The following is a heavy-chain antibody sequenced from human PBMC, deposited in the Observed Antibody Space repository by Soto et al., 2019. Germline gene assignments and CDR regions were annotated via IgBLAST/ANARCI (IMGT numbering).Heavy chain of an antibody. CDR1: GYSFSEMS. CDR2: FDGEDGQT. V-gene: IGHV1-24*01. D-gene: IGHD3-10*01. CDR3: GTPGTTSHLDY. J-gene: IGHJ4*02. Sequence: ASVKVSCKVSGYSFSEMSMHWVRQTPEKGLEWMGSFDGEDGQTMYAQKFQGRVTMTEDTSADTAYMELSSLRPDDTAVYYCGTPGTTSHLDYWGQGSRVTVSS.